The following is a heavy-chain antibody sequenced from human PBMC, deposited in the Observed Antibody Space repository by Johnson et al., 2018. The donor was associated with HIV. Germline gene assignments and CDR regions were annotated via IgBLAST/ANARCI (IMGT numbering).Heavy chain of an antibody. V-gene: IGHV3-23*04. Sequence: VQLVESGGGLVKPGGSLRLSCAVSGFTFSSYAMSWVRQAPGKGLEWVSAISGSGGSRYYADSVKGRFTISRDNSKNTLYLQMNSLRAEDTAVYYCAKARFLEHAFDIWGQGTMVTVSS. D-gene: IGHD3-3*01. CDR1: GFTFSSYA. J-gene: IGHJ3*02. CDR3: AKARFLEHAFDI. CDR2: ISGSGGSR.